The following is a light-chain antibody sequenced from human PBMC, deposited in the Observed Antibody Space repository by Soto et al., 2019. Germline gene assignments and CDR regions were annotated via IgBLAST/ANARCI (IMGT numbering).Light chain of an antibody. Sequence: EIVLTQSKGTLSLSPGERATLSCRASQSVRNNYLAWYQHKPGQAPRVLIHAASNRATGIPDRFSGSGSGTDFTLTISRLEPEDFAVYYCQQYGYSWSFGQGTKVEIK. J-gene: IGKJ1*01. CDR1: QSVRNNY. CDR3: QQYGYSWS. V-gene: IGKV3-20*01. CDR2: AAS.